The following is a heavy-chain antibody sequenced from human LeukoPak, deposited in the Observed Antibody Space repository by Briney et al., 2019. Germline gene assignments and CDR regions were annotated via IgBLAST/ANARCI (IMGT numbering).Heavy chain of an antibody. Sequence: ASVKVSCKASGYTFTNYGISWVRQAPGQGLEWMGIINPSVGSTSYAQKFEDRVTMTSDTSTGTVYMELSSLRSEDTAVYYCARDRIWGGTSARLNTDKFDYWGQGTLVTVSS. CDR2: INPSVGST. D-gene: IGHD1-26*01. V-gene: IGHV1-46*01. J-gene: IGHJ4*02. CDR1: GYTFTNYG. CDR3: ARDRIWGGTSARLNTDKFDY.